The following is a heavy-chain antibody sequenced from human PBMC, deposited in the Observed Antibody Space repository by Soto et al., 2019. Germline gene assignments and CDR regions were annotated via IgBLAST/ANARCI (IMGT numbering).Heavy chain of an antibody. Sequence: QITLKESGPKLVKPTQTLTLTCTFSGFSLSTSGAGVGWIRQTPGKALEWLALIYWDDDKRYSPSLKSRPTITKDTSKNPEVLTMTNMDPADTATYYCAHRGFDSSGYYYFDYWGQGTLVTVSS. D-gene: IGHD3-22*01. J-gene: IGHJ4*02. CDR3: AHRGFDSSGYYYFDY. CDR2: IYWDDDK. CDR1: GFSLSTSGAG. V-gene: IGHV2-5*02.